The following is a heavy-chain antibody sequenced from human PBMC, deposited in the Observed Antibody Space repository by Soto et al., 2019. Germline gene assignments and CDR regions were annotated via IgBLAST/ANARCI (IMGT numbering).Heavy chain of an antibody. CDR2: IVVGSGNT. D-gene: IGHD4-17*01. V-gene: IGHV1-58*02. CDR3: AAEMTTAPFDAFDI. Sequence: SVKVSCKASGFTFTSSAMQWVRQARGQRLEWIGWIVVGSGNTNYAQKFQERVTITRDMSTSTAYMELSSLRSEDTAVYYCAAEMTTAPFDAFDIWGQGTMVTVS. CDR1: GFTFTSSA. J-gene: IGHJ3*02.